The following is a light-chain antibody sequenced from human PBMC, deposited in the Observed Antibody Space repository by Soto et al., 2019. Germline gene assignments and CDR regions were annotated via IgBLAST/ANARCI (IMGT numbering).Light chain of an antibody. J-gene: IGKJ1*01. V-gene: IGKV1-33*01. CDR1: QDISNY. CDR2: DAS. CDR3: QQVYSTAWT. Sequence: DIQMTQSPSSLSASVGDRVTITCQASQDISNYLNWYQQKPGKAPKLLIYDASNLETGVPSRFSGSGSGTDFTFTISSLQPEDFATYYCQQVYSTAWTFGQGTKVEVK.